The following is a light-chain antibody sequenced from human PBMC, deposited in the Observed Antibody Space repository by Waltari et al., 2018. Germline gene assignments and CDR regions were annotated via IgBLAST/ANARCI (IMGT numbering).Light chain of an antibody. CDR3: QQYNNWPLYT. Sequence: EVVLTQSPGTLSLSPGQRATLSCRASQSVASNHLAWYQQKPGQAPRLLIYGASSRVTGIPDRFSGSGSGTDFTLTISSLQTEDFAVYYCQQYNNWPLYTFGQGTKLEIK. CDR1: QSVASNH. J-gene: IGKJ2*01. CDR2: GAS. V-gene: IGKV3-20*01.